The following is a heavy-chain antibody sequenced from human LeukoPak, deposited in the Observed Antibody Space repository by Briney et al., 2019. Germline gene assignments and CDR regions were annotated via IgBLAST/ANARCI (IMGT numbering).Heavy chain of an antibody. CDR3: AKESGKFDY. J-gene: IGHJ4*02. Sequence: GGSLRLSCVASGLNFDDSAMHWVRQAPGKGLEWVSLISSDGGSTFSADSVKGRFSISRDNSKNSLYLQMNSLRSEDTAMYYCAKESGKFDYWGQGTLVAASS. CDR2: ISSDGGST. V-gene: IGHV3-43*02. CDR1: GLNFDDSA.